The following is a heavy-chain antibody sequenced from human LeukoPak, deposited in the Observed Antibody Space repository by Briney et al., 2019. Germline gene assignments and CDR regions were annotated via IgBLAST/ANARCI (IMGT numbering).Heavy chain of an antibody. CDR3: ARRNLQYCSRGSCYGGLYNWFDP. V-gene: IGHV4-59*08. Sequence: SEPLSLTCTVSGGSISSYYWCWIRQPPGKGLEWTGFIYYSGSTNYNPSLKSRVTISVDTSKNQFSLKLSSVTAADTALYYCARRNLQYCSRGSCYGGLYNWFDPWGQGTLVTVSP. CDR1: GGSISSYY. D-gene: IGHD2-15*01. CDR2: IYYSGST. J-gene: IGHJ5*02.